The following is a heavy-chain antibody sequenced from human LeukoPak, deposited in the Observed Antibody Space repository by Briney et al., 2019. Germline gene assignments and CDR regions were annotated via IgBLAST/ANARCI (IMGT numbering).Heavy chain of an antibody. CDR1: GGSISSSSYY. J-gene: IGHJ4*02. CDR2: IYYSGST. CDR3: ARHDFWSGYGY. V-gene: IGHV4-39*01. Sequence: SETLSLTCTVSGGSISSSSYYWGWIRQPPGKGLEWIGSIYYSGSTYYNPSLKSRVTISVDTSKNQFSLKLSSVTAADTAVYYCARHDFWSGYGYWGQGTLVTVSS. D-gene: IGHD3-3*01.